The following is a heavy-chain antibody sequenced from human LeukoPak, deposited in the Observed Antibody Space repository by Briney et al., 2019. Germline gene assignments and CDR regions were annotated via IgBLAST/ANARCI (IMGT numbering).Heavy chain of an antibody. CDR1: GLSFSTAW. CDR2: IKSKSDDGTA. CDR3: TTDDDGGLGD. D-gene: IGHD3-16*01. Sequence: PGGSLRLSCAASGLSFSTAWMGWVRQAPGKGLEWVGRIKSKSDDGTAVYTAPVKGRFTISRDDSKDTLYLQMNSLKTEDTAVYYCTTDDDGGLGDWGQGTLVIVSS. J-gene: IGHJ4*02. V-gene: IGHV3-15*01.